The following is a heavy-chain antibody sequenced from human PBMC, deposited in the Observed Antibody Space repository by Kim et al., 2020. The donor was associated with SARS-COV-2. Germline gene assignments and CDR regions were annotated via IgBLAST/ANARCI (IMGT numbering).Heavy chain of an antibody. CDR3: ARDVTPSTFAFDI. CDR2: IYDSGST. CDR1: GCSISSGAYY. Sequence: SETLSLTCTVSGCSISSGAYYWSGLRQHPGKVLEWIGYIYDSGSTNYNPSLKSRVTMSVDTSKNKLSLNLNAVSAADTAVYYCARDVTPSTFAFDIWGPGTLVTVSS. J-gene: IGHJ3*02. V-gene: IGHV4-31*03. D-gene: IGHD5-18*01.